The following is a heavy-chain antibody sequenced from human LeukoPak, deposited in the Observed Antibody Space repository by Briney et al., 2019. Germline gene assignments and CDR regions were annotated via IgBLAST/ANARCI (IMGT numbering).Heavy chain of an antibody. V-gene: IGHV3-66*02. CDR3: AGDGVSTIFGVVTFYGMDV. D-gene: IGHD3-3*01. Sequence: GGSLRLSCAASGFTVSSNYMSWVRQAPGKGLEWVSVIYNGGSTYYADSVKGRFTISRDNSKNTLYLQMNSLRAEDTAVYYCAGDGVSTIFGVVTFYGMDVWGQGTTVTVSS. J-gene: IGHJ6*02. CDR1: GFTVSSNY. CDR2: IYNGGST.